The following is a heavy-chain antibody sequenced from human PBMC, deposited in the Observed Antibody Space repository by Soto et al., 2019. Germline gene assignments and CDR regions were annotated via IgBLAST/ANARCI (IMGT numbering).Heavy chain of an antibody. V-gene: IGHV1-18*01. CDR1: GYTSFTYD. Sequence: QVHLVQSGVEVKTPGASVKVSCQASGYTSFTYDISWVRQAPGQGVEWMGWISTYSGDTKYAQKFQGRVTMTTDTSTTTAYLELRSLRSDDTAVYYCARHHGPTTSENWFDPWGQGTLVTVSS. CDR2: ISTYSGDT. D-gene: IGHD5-12*01. J-gene: IGHJ5*02. CDR3: ARHHGPTTSENWFDP.